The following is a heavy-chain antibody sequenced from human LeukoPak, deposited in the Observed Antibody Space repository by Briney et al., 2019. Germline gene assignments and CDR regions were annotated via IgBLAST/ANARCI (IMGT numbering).Heavy chain of an antibody. CDR2: IWYDGSNN. D-gene: IGHD6-19*01. Sequence: GGSLRLSCAASGFSFSSYAMSWVRKAPGQGLEWVAVIWYDGSNNYYADSVKGRFTNSRDNSKNTLYLQMNSLRAEDTAVYYCAKEGDSSYFDYWGQGTLVTVSS. V-gene: IGHV3-33*06. CDR1: GFSFSSYA. CDR3: AKEGDSSYFDY. J-gene: IGHJ4*02.